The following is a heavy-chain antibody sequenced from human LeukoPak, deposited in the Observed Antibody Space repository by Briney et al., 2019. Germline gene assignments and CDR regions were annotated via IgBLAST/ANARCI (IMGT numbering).Heavy chain of an antibody. CDR1: GFTFNNAW. Sequence: GGSLRLSCAASGFTFNNAWMNWVRQAPGKGLEWVGRIRSKNVGGTTDYAAPVKGRFTISRDDSKNTVYLQMNSLKIEDTAVYYCTSHAAFDPWGQGTLVTVSS. V-gene: IGHV3-15*01. CDR2: IRSKNVGGTT. J-gene: IGHJ5*02. CDR3: TSHAAFDP.